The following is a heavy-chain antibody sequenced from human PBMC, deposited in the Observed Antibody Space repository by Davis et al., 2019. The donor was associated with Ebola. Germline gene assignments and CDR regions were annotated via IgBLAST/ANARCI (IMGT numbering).Heavy chain of an antibody. CDR1: GFTFSTHW. V-gene: IGHV3-7*03. CDR2: IKQDGSEQ. Sequence: GGSLRLSCAASGFTFSTHWMSWVRQAPGKLLEWVANIKQDGSEQDYVDSVKGRFTISRDNSKNTLYLQMNSLRAEDTAVYYCAKDLLEIPPGGGMDVWGQGTTVTVSS. J-gene: IGHJ6*02. D-gene: IGHD1-1*01. CDR3: AKDLLEIPPGGGMDV.